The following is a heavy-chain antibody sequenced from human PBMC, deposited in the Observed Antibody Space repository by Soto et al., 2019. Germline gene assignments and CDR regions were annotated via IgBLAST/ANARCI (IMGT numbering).Heavy chain of an antibody. CDR1: GFTFSAYW. CDR3: AIITRGFSMDV. V-gene: IGHV3-7*01. Sequence: EVQLVESGGGLVQPGGSLRLSCAASGFTFSAYWMSWVRQTPGKGLEWVANIKHDGSEKYYVDSVNGRFTISRDNAKNSLFLEMNSLRAEDTAVCYCAIITRGFSMDVWGQGTTVTVSS. D-gene: IGHD1-20*01. J-gene: IGHJ6*02. CDR2: IKHDGSEK.